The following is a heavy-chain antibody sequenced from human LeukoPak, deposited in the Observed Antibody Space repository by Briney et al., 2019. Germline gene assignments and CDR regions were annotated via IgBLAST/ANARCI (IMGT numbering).Heavy chain of an antibody. CDR1: GYTFTSFG. J-gene: IGHJ4*02. CDR2: ISPYNGNT. Sequence: ASVTVSCKASGYTFTSFGITWVRQAPGQGLEWMGWISPYNGNTNYAQKLQGRVTMNTDTSTSTAYMDLRSLRSDDTAVYYCARKLYDSSRYGQTYYFDYWGQGTLVTVSS. V-gene: IGHV1-18*01. D-gene: IGHD3-22*01. CDR3: ARKLYDSSRYGQTYYFDY.